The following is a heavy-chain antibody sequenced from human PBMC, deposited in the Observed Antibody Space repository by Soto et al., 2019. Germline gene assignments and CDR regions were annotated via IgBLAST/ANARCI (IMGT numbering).Heavy chain of an antibody. CDR2: IYYSGST. D-gene: IGHD3-9*01. CDR1: GGSISSYY. V-gene: IGHV4-59*01. J-gene: IGHJ5*02. CDR3: AGKVLRYFDWLSENWFDP. Sequence: QVQLQESGPGLVKPSETLSLTCTVSGGSISSYYWSWIRQPPGKGLEWIGYIYYSGSTNYNPSLKSRVTISVDTSKNQFSLKLSSVTAADTAVYYCAGKVLRYFDWLSENWFDPWGQGTLVTVSS.